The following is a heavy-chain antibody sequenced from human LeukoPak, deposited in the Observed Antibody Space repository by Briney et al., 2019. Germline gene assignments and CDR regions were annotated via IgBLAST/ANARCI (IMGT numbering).Heavy chain of an antibody. CDR3: ARGAVGATSWFDP. Sequence: PSETLSLTCAVSGGSISSSNWWSWVRQPPGKGLEWIGEIYHSGSTNYNPSLKSRVTISLDKSKNHFSLHLSSVTAADTAVYYCARGAVGATSWFDPWGQGTLVTVSS. V-gene: IGHV4-4*02. CDR1: GGSISSSNW. CDR2: IYHSGST. D-gene: IGHD1-26*01. J-gene: IGHJ5*02.